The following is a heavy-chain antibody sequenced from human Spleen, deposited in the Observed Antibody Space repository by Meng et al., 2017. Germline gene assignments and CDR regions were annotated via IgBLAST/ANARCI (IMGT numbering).Heavy chain of an antibody. CDR3: ARPDMRGYFHYYGMDV. CDR2: ISGSGGNT. V-gene: IGHV3-23*01. CDR1: GFTFSSYA. J-gene: IGHJ6*02. D-gene: IGHD2/OR15-2a*01. Sequence: GGSLRLSCAISGFTFSSYAMSWVRQAPGRGLEWVSGISGSGGNTYYADSVKGRFTISRDNSKNTVYLQMNSLRVEDTAVYYCARPDMRGYFHYYGMDVWGQGTTVTVSS.